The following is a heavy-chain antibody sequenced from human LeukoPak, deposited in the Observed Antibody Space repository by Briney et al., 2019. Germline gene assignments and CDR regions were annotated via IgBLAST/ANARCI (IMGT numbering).Heavy chain of an antibody. V-gene: IGHV3-53*01. CDR3: ARARRSSGWYLPDY. D-gene: IGHD6-19*01. J-gene: IGHJ4*02. CDR1: GFTVSSNY. Sequence: GGSLRLSCAASGFTVSSNYMSWVRQAPGKGLEWVSVIYSGGSTYYANSVQGRFTVSRDNAKNSLYLQMNSLRAEDTAVYYCARARRSSGWYLPDYWGQGTLVTVSS. CDR2: IYSGGST.